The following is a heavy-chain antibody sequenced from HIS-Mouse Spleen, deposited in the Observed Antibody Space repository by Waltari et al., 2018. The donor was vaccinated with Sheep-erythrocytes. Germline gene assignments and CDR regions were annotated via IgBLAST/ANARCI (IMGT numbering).Heavy chain of an antibody. D-gene: IGHD5-18*01. CDR3: ARHKDTAMVHFDY. Sequence: QLQLQESGPGLVKPSETLSLTCTVSGGPISSSSYYWAWVRQPPGKGLEWIGSIYYSGSTYYNPSLKSRVTISVDTSKNQFSLKLSSVTAADTAVYYCARHKDTAMVHFDYWGQGTLVTVSS. CDR2: IYYSGST. J-gene: IGHJ4*02. V-gene: IGHV4-39*01. CDR1: GGPISSSSYY.